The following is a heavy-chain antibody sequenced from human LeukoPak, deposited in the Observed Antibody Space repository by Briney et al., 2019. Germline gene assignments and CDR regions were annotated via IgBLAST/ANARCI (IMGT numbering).Heavy chain of an antibody. CDR3: AIFDWFGDVYFDY. J-gene: IGHJ4*02. Sequence: PGGSLRLSCAASGFTFSDYYMSWIRQAPGKGLEWVSYISSSGSTIYYADSVKGRFTISRDNAKNSLYLQMNSLRAEDTAVYYCAIFDWFGDVYFDYWGQGTLVTVSS. CDR1: GFTFSDYY. CDR2: ISSSGSTI. D-gene: IGHD3-10*01. V-gene: IGHV3-11*01.